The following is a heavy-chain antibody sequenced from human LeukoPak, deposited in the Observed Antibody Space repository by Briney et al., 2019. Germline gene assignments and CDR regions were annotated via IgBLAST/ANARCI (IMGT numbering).Heavy chain of an antibody. CDR2: ISAYNGNT. Sequence: ASVKVSCKASGYTFTRYGISWVRQAPGQGLEWMGWISAYNGNTNYAQKLQGRVTITRDTSASTAYMELSSLRSEDTAVYYCARDGGSYYDLDYWGQGTLVTVSS. D-gene: IGHD1-26*01. J-gene: IGHJ4*02. CDR1: GYTFTRYG. CDR3: ARDGGSYYDLDY. V-gene: IGHV1-18*01.